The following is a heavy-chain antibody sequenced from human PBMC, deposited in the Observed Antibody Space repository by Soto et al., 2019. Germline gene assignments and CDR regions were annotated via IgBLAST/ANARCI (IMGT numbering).Heavy chain of an antibody. D-gene: IGHD3-3*01. V-gene: IGHV4-39*01. J-gene: IGHJ6*02. CDR1: GGSISSSSYY. CDR3: ASKLRFLEWLYYYGMDV. CDR2: IYYSGST. Sequence: PSETLSLTCTVSGGSISSSSYYWGWIRQPPGKGLEWIGSIYYSGSTYYNPSLKSRVTISVDTSKNQFSLKLSSVTAADTAVYYCASKLRFLEWLYYYGMDVWGQGTTVTVSS.